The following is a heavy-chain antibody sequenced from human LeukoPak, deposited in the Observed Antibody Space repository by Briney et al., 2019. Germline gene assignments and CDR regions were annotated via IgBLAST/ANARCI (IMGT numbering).Heavy chain of an antibody. CDR1: GGTFSSYA. CDR3: AAREVGATYYFDY. CDR2: IIPIFGTA. Sequence: GASVKVSCKASGGTFSSYAISWVRQAPGQGLEWMGGIIPIFGTANYAQKFQERVTITRDMSTSTAYMELSSLRSEDTAVYYCAAREVGATYYFDYWGQGTLVTVSS. J-gene: IGHJ4*02. D-gene: IGHD1-26*01. V-gene: IGHV1-69*05.